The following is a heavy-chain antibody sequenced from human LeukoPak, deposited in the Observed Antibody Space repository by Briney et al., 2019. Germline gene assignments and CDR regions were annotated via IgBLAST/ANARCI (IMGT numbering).Heavy chain of an antibody. V-gene: IGHV1-2*02. Sequence: ASVKVSCKASGYTFTGYYMHWVRQAPGQGLEWMGWINPNSGGTNYAQKFQGRVTMTRDTSTSTVYMELSSLRSEDTAVYYCARERDSSGPLDYWGQGTLVTVSS. J-gene: IGHJ4*02. CDR2: INPNSGGT. CDR3: ARERDSSGPLDY. D-gene: IGHD3-22*01. CDR1: GYTFTGYY.